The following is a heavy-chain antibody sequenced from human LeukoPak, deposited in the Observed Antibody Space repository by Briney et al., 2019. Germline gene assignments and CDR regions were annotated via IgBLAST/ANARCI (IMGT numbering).Heavy chain of an antibody. Sequence: GGSLRLSCATSGFTFSTYSMNWVRQAPGKGLEWVLSISSSSSYIYYADSVKGRFTISRDNAKHSLYLQMNSLRAEDTAVYYCARDRNWDYDSSGYYGTGYYYGMDVWGQGTTVTVSS. D-gene: IGHD3-22*01. J-gene: IGHJ6*02. V-gene: IGHV3-21*01. CDR2: ISSSSSYI. CDR3: ARDRNWDYDSSGYYGTGYYYGMDV. CDR1: GFTFSTYS.